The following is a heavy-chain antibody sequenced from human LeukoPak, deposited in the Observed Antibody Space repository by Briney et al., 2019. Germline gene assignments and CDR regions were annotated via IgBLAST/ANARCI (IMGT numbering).Heavy chain of an antibody. CDR1: GFTFSDYY. D-gene: IGHD6-13*01. V-gene: IGHV3-11*06. CDR2: ISSSSSYT. J-gene: IGHJ4*02. CDR3: ATGGSSSWYGGFDY. Sequence: GGSLRLSCAASGFTFSDYYMSWIRQAPGKGLEWVSYISSSSSYTNYADSVKGRFTISRDNAKNSLYLQMNSVRAEDTAVYYCATGGSSSWYGGFDYWGQGTLVTVSS.